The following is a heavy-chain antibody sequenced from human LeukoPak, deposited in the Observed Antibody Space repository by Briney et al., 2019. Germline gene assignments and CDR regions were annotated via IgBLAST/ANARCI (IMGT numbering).Heavy chain of an antibody. D-gene: IGHD3-10*01. CDR2: IYSGGTT. V-gene: IGHV3-53*01. CDR3: ARLGDHYHWNLDL. CDR1: GFSVSTKY. Sequence: PGGSLRLSCAASGFSVSTKYMNWVRQAPGKGLECVSIIYSGGTTYYGESVEGRFTISRDTSKNTVFLQMNSLRVEDTAVYYCARLGDHYHWNLDLWGRGTLVTVSS. J-gene: IGHJ2*01.